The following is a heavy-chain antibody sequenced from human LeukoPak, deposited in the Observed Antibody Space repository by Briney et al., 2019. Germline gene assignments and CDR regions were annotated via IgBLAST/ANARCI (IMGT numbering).Heavy chain of an antibody. CDR1: GGSISSYY. CDR2: IYYSGST. J-gene: IGHJ4*02. V-gene: IGHV4-59*01. D-gene: IGHD4-23*01. CDR3: ARATVVKVYDY. Sequence: SETLSLTCTVSGGSISSYYGSWIRQPPGKGLEWIGYIYYSGSTNYNPSLKSRVTISVDTSKNQFSLKLSSVTAADTAVYYCARATVVKVYDYWGQGTLVTVSS.